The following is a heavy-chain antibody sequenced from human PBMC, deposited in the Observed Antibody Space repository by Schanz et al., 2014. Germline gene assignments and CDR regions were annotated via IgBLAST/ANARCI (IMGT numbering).Heavy chain of an antibody. J-gene: IGHJ4*02. V-gene: IGHV3-23*01. CDR3: AKDLLYGAPMPLNHLDY. CDR1: GFTFSKYW. CDR2: ISGSGGST. D-gene: IGHD2-2*01. Sequence: EVQLLESGGGLVQPGGSLRLSCAASGFTFSKYWMSWVRQAPGKGLEWVSGISGSGGSTYYADSVKGRFTISRDNSKNTLYLQMNSLRAEDTAVYYCAKDLLYGAPMPLNHLDYWGQGTLVTVSS.